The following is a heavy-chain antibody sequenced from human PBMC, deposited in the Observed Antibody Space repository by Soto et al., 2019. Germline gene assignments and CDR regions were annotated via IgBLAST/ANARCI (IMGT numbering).Heavy chain of an antibody. Sequence: GGSLRLSCAASGFTFSSYGMHWVRQAPGKGLEWVAVISYDGSNKYYADSVKGRFTISRDNSKNTLYLQMNSLRAEDTAVYYCAKVGGRDIVVVVAATAYYGMDVWGQGTTVTVSS. CDR2: ISYDGSNK. V-gene: IGHV3-30*18. CDR3: AKVGGRDIVVVVAATAYYGMDV. D-gene: IGHD2-15*01. J-gene: IGHJ6*02. CDR1: GFTFSSYG.